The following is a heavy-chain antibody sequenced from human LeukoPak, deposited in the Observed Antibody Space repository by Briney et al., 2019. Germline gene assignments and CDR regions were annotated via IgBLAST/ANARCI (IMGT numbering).Heavy chain of an antibody. CDR3: ARDYDIMTGYPYYFDY. V-gene: IGHV3-30*03. CDR1: GFTFSSYG. Sequence: GGSLRLSCAASGFTFSSYGMHWVRQAPGKGLEWVAVISYDGSNKYYADSVKGRFTISRDNSKNTLYLQMNSLRAEDTAVYYCARDYDIMTGYPYYFDYWGQGTLVTVPS. CDR2: ISYDGSNK. J-gene: IGHJ4*02. D-gene: IGHD3-9*01.